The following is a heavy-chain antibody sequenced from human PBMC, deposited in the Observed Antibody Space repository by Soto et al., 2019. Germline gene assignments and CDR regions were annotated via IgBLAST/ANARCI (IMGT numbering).Heavy chain of an antibody. D-gene: IGHD1-1*01. CDR1: GFTFSSYA. CDR3: ARGTYNWNDVCDY. J-gene: IGHJ4*02. Sequence: GGSLRLSCAASGFTFSSYAMHWVRQAPGKGLEWVAVISYDGSNKYYADSVKGRFTISRDNSKNTLYLQMNSLRAEDTAVYYCARGTYNWNDVCDYWGQGTLVTVSS. CDR2: ISYDGSNK. V-gene: IGHV3-30-3*01.